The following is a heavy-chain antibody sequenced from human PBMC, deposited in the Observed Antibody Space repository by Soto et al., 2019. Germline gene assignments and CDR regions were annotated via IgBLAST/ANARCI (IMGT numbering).Heavy chain of an antibody. CDR3: AKEVSSGSYSDY. D-gene: IGHD1-26*01. CDR2: ISYDGSNK. Sequence: SLRLSCAASGFTFSSYGIHWVRQAPGNGLEWVAVISYDGSNKYYAYSVKGRFTISGDNSKNTLYLQMNSLRAEDTAVYYCAKEVSSGSYSDYWGQGTLVTVSS. CDR1: GFTFSSYG. J-gene: IGHJ4*02. V-gene: IGHV3-30*18.